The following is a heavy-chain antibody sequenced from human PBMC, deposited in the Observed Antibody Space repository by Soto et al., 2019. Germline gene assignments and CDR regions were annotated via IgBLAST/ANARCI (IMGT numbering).Heavy chain of an antibody. CDR2: INPNSGGT. CDR3: ARGDIVVVPAAIRTIFGMAPYGMGV. J-gene: IGHJ6*02. V-gene: IGHV1-2*04. D-gene: IGHD2-2*01. Sequence: ASVKVSCKASGYTFTGYYMHWVRQAPGQGLEWMGWINPNSGGTNYAQKFRGWVTMTRDTSISTAYMELSRLRSDDTAVYYCARGDIVVVPAAIRTIFGMAPYGMGVWGEGTTVTVSS. CDR1: GYTFTGYY.